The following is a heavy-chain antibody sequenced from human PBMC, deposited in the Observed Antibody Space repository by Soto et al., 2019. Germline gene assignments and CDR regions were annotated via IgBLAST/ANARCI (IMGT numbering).Heavy chain of an antibody. V-gene: IGHV3-23*01. CDR3: ARDPYDYIWGSNRPDDGFDI. CDR2: IAGSGGRT. J-gene: IGHJ3*02. D-gene: IGHD3-16*02. CDR1: GFTFSTYA. Sequence: GGSLRLSCAASGFTFSTYAMSWVRQAPGRGLEWVSAIAGSGGRTYYSDSVKGRFTISRDNSKNTLYVQMNSLRAEDTALYYCARDPYDYIWGSNRPDDGFDIWGQGTMVTVSS.